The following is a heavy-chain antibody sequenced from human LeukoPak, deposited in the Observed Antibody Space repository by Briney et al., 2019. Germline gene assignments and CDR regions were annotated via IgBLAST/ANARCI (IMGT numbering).Heavy chain of an antibody. Sequence: PSETLSLTCTVSGGSISSSSYYWGWIRQPPGKGLEWIGSIYYSGSTYYNPSLKSRVTISVDTSKNQFSLRLSSVTAADTAVYYCASVVPPKGHAFDIWGQGTMVTVSS. CDR2: IYYSGST. CDR3: ASVVPPKGHAFDI. CDR1: GGSISSSSYY. V-gene: IGHV4-39*01. J-gene: IGHJ3*02. D-gene: IGHD3-16*02.